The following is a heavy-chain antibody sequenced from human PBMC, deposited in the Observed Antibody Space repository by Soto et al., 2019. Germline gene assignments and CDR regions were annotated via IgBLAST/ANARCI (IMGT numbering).Heavy chain of an antibody. Sequence: ASVKVSCKASGYTFTSYGIIWVRQAPGQGLEWMGWISAYNGNTNYAQKLQGRVTMTTDTSTSTAYMELRSLRSDDTAVYYCARDSWNDVRRDAFDIWGQGTMVTVSS. D-gene: IGHD1-1*01. V-gene: IGHV1-18*01. CDR2: ISAYNGNT. J-gene: IGHJ3*02. CDR3: ARDSWNDVRRDAFDI. CDR1: GYTFTSYG.